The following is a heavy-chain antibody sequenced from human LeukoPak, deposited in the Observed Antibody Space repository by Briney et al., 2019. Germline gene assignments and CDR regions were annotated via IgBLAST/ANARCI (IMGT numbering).Heavy chain of an antibody. V-gene: IGHV4-59*02. CDR3: GIMGSAYGNAFDV. J-gene: IGHJ3*01. CDR1: GGSGNCLF. Sequence: SETASLNCAVSGGSGNCLFCRWLRHSPGLERVGWVYSYYGGSTLYNPSLSSRVTISVDASKSHFSLRLSSVTGADAGVYYCGIMGSAYGNAFDVWGQGTMVTVSP. D-gene: IGHD3-16*01. CDR2: SYYGGST.